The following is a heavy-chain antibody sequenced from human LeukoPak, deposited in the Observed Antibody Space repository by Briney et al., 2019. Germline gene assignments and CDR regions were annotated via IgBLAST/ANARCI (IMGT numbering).Heavy chain of an antibody. V-gene: IGHV4-30-4*08. Sequence: PSETLSLTCTVSGGSISSGDYYWSWIRQPPGKGLEWIGYIYYSGSTYYNPSLKSRVTISVDTSKNQFSLKLSSVTAADTAVYYCARDYGGNPDSSYFDYWGQGTLVTVLS. CDR2: IYYSGST. D-gene: IGHD4-23*01. CDR1: GGSISSGDYY. CDR3: ARDYGGNPDSSYFDY. J-gene: IGHJ4*02.